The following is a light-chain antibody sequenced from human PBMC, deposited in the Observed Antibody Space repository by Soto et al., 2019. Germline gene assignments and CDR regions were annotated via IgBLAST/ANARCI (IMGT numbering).Light chain of an antibody. V-gene: IGKV3-15*01. CDR2: ATS. CDR1: RVFGSN. Sequence: ILMTQSPATLSVSPGQRATLSCRASRVFGSNLAWYQQKPGQPPRLLIYATSTRATGVPARFSGSGSGTEFTLTISSLQSEDSAIYYCHLYYKWPLGDFGRGTKVEI. CDR3: HLYYKWPLGD. J-gene: IGKJ4*01.